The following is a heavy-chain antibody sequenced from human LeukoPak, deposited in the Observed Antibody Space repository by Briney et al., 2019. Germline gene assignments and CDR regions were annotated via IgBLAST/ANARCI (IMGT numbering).Heavy chain of an antibody. CDR1: GFSFTNYA. CDR2: LRGGGET. D-gene: IGHD1-1*01. J-gene: IGHJ4*02. V-gene: IGHV3-23*01. Sequence: GGSLRLSCAASGFSFTNYAMSWVRQAPARGPEWVSSLRGGGETFYADSVKGRFTISRDNSKNTLYLQMNSLRAEDTAVYYCARDSGHNWNDGALDYWGQGTLVTVSS. CDR3: ARDSGHNWNDGALDY.